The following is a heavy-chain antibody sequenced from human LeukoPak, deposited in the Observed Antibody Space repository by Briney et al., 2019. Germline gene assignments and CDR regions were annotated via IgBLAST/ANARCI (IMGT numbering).Heavy chain of an antibody. CDR1: GYTFTSYD. V-gene: IGHV1-8*01. CDR2: MNPNSGNT. D-gene: IGHD6-19*01. Sequence: ASVKVSCKASGYTFTSYDINWVRQATGQGLEWMGWMNPNSGNTGYAQKFQGRVTMTRNTSISTAYMELSSLTPEDTAVYYCARDVETSGRYGYSGYWGQGSLVTVSS. J-gene: IGHJ4*02. CDR3: ARDVETSGRYGYSGY.